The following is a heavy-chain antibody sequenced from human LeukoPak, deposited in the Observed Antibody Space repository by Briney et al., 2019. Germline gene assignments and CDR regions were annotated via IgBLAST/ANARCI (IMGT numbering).Heavy chain of an antibody. CDR1: GYTFTTYD. Sequence: ASVKVSCMTSGYTFTTYDINWVRQARGQGLEWMGRISAYNGYTNYGQKLQGRVTMTTDTSTSTAYMELKSLRSDDTAVYYCARVGTGTRSFDYWGQGTLVTVSS. J-gene: IGHJ4*02. D-gene: IGHD1/OR15-1a*01. V-gene: IGHV1-18*01. CDR3: ARVGTGTRSFDY. CDR2: ISAYNGYT.